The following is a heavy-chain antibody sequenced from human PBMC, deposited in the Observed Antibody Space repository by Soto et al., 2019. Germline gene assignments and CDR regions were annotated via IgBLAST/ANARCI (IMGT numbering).Heavy chain of an antibody. CDR3: ARGEYDFWSGSHRDRPYNWFDP. V-gene: IGHV4-59*01. J-gene: IGHJ5*02. CDR1: DGSISTYY. CDR2: IFYTGST. Sequence: SETLSLTCTVSDGSISTYYWGWIRQPPGKGLEWIGYIFYTGSTNYNPSLKSRVTISVDTSKNQFSLKLSSVTAADTAVYYCARGEYDFWSGSHRDRPYNWFDPWGQGTLVTVSS. D-gene: IGHD3-3*01.